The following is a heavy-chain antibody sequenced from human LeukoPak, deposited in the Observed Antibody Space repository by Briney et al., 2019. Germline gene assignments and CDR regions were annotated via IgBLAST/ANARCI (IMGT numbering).Heavy chain of an antibody. CDR1: GYSFTSYW. CDR3: ARRGEVVAANYGMDV. J-gene: IGHJ6*02. Sequence: GESLKISWKGSGYSFTSYWIGWVRQMPGKGLEWMGIIYPGDSDTRYSPSFQGQVTISADKSISTAYLQWSSLNASDTAMYYCARRGEVVAANYGMDVWGQGTTVTVSS. D-gene: IGHD2-15*01. V-gene: IGHV5-51*01. CDR2: IYPGDSDT.